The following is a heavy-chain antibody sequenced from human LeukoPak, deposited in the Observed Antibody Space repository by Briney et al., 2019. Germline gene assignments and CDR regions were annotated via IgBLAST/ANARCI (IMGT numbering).Heavy chain of an antibody. CDR1: GFTFSSYG. CDR3: ARDLSSTSRGLGDYYYYGMDV. Sequence: PGGSLRLSCAASGFTFSSYGMHWVRQAPGKGLEWVAVISYDGSNKYYADSVKGRFTISRDNSKNTLYLQMNSLRAEDTAVYYCARDLSSTSRGLGDYYYYGMDVWGKGTTVTVSS. V-gene: IGHV3-30*03. D-gene: IGHD2-2*01. J-gene: IGHJ6*04. CDR2: ISYDGSNK.